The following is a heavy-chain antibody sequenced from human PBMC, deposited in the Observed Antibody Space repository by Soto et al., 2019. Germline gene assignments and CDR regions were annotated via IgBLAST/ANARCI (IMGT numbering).Heavy chain of an antibody. CDR2: IYYSGST. J-gene: IGHJ5*02. CDR1: GGSISSYY. Sequence: PSETLSLTCTVSGGSISSYYWSWIRQPPGKGLEWIGYIYYSGSTNYNPSLKSRVTISVDTSKNQFSLKLSSVTAADTAVYYCARDLDCSGGSCYPGRWFDPWGQGTLVTVSS. V-gene: IGHV4-59*01. D-gene: IGHD2-15*01. CDR3: ARDLDCSGGSCYPGRWFDP.